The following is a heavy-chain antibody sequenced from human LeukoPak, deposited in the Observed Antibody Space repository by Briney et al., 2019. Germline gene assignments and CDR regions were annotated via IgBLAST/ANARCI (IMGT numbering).Heavy chain of an antibody. V-gene: IGHV4-28*05. CDR1: GYSISSSNW. Sequence: SETLSLTCAVSGYSISSSNWWGWIRQPPGEGLEWIGYIYYSGEIHYNPSLRSRVTMSVDTSKNQFSLKLSSVTAVDTAVYYCARQESSGRALAYWGQGTLVTVSS. J-gene: IGHJ4*02. CDR3: ARQESSGRALAY. CDR2: IYYSGEI. D-gene: IGHD3-10*01.